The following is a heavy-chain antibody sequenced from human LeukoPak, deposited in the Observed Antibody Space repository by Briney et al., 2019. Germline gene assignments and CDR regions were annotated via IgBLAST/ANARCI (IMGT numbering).Heavy chain of an antibody. CDR2: ISAYNGNT. CDR1: GYTFTSYG. Sequence: ASVKVSCKASGYTFTSYGISWVRQAPGQGLEWMGWISAYNGNTNYAQKLQGRVTMTRDTSTSTVYMELSSLRSEDTAVYYCATTREQSSGWYYFDYWGQGTLVTVSS. V-gene: IGHV1-18*01. CDR3: ATTREQSSGWYYFDY. J-gene: IGHJ4*02. D-gene: IGHD6-19*01.